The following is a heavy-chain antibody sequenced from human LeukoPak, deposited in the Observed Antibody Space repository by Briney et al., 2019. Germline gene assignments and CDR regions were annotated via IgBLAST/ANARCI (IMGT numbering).Heavy chain of an antibody. CDR2: IFPGDSDT. CDR3: ARAPFWSSISCSMDY. CDR1: GYSFTSYW. J-gene: IGHJ4*02. V-gene: IGHV5-51*01. D-gene: IGHD2-2*01. Sequence: GESLKISCKGSGYSFTSYWIGWVRQMPGKGLEWMGIIFPGDSDTRYSPSLQGQVTISADNSISTAYLQWSSLKASDSAMYYCARAPFWSSISCSMDYWGQGTLVTVSS.